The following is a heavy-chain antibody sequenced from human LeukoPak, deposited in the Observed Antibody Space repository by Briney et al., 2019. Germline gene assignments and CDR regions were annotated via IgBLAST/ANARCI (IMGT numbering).Heavy chain of an antibody. J-gene: IGHJ6*04. Sequence: SETLSLTCTVSGGSISSSSYYWGWIRQPPGKGLEWIGSIYYSGSTYYNPSLKSRVTISVGTSKNQFSLKLSSVTAADTAVYYCARAPIVVVPAARQLSIAARRPKGMWDVWGKGTTVTVSS. CDR3: ARAPIVVVPAARQLSIAARRPKGMWDV. V-gene: IGHV4-39*07. CDR1: GGSISSSSYY. CDR2: IYYSGST. D-gene: IGHD2-2*01.